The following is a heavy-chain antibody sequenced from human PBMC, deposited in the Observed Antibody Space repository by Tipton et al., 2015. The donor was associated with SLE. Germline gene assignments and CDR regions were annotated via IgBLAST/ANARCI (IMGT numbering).Heavy chain of an antibody. CDR3: ASYCSSTSCYWGDAFDI. Sequence: GLVKPSQTLSLTCAISGDSVSSTSVAWNWIRQSPSRGLEWLGRTYYRSKWNNDYAVSVQSRITINPDTSKNQFSLQLNSVTPEDTAVYYCASYCSSTSCYWGDAFDIWGQGTMVTVSS. D-gene: IGHD2-2*01. J-gene: IGHJ3*02. V-gene: IGHV6-1*01. CDR2: TYYRSKWNN. CDR1: GDSVSSTSVA.